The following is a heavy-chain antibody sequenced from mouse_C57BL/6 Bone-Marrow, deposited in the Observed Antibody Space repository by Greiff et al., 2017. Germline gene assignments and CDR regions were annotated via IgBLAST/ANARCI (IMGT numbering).Heavy chain of an antibody. CDR3: ASRLGFAY. CDR2: IWSGGST. V-gene: IGHV2-4*01. J-gene: IGHJ3*01. Sequence: VKVEESGPGLVQPSQSLSITCTVSGFSLTSYGVHWVRQPPGKGLEWLGVIWSGGSTDYNAAFISRLSISKDNSKSQVFFKMNSLQADDTAIYYCASRLGFAYWGQGTLVTVSA. CDR1: GFSLTSYG. D-gene: IGHD3-1*01.